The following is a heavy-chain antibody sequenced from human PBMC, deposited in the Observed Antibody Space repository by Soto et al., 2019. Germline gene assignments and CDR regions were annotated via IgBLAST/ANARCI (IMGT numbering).Heavy chain of an antibody. J-gene: IGHJ4*02. CDR3: ARGRYLDSSDYWVANLPFDH. CDR2: ISRSGRGSA. V-gene: IGHV3-23*01. D-gene: IGHD3-22*01. Sequence: SSETLRLSCAASGFTFNSYVMTWVRQAPGEGLEWVSSISRSGRGSAYYADSVKGRFTISRDNSENTLFLQMNNLRDEDTALYYCARGRYLDSSDYWVANLPFDHWGLGTLVTVSS. CDR1: GFTFNSYV.